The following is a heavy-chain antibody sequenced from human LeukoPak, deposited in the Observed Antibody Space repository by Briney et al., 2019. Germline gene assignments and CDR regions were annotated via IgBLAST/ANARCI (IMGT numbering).Heavy chain of an antibody. V-gene: IGHV3-23*01. CDR2: ISGSGGST. J-gene: IGHJ4*02. Sequence: GGSLRLSCAASGFTLSSYAMSWVRQAPGKGLEWVSAISGSGGSTYCADSVKGRFTISRDNSKNTLYLQMNSLRAEDTAVYYCADSRYSSGWSYFDHWGQGTLVTVSS. CDR3: ADSRYSSGWSYFDH. CDR1: GFTLSSYA. D-gene: IGHD6-19*01.